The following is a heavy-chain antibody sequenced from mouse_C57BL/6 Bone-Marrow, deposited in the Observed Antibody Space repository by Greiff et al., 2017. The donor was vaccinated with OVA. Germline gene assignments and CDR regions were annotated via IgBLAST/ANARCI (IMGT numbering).Heavy chain of an antibody. D-gene: IGHD1-1*01. CDR1: GFSFNTYA. CDR2: IRSKSNNYAT. CDR3: VSYGSSYNYAMDY. Sequence: DVQLQESGGGLVQPKGSLKLSCAASGFSFNTYAMNWVRQAPGKGLEWVARIRSKSNNYATYYADSVKDRFTISRDDSESMLYLQMNNLKTEDTAMYYCVSYGSSYNYAMDYWGQGTSVTVSS. V-gene: IGHV10-1*01. J-gene: IGHJ4*01.